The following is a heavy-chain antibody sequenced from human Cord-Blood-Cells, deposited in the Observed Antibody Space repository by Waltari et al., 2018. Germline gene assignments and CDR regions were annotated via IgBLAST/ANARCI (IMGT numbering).Heavy chain of an antibody. CDR3: AKNVPPYSSSYYYYGMDV. Sequence: QVQLVESGGGVVQPGRSLRLSCAAPGFTFSSYCMHWVRLAPGQGLEWVAVISYDGSNKYYAAAVKGRFTISRDNSKNTLYLQMNSLRAEDTAVYYCAKNVPPYSSSYYYYGMDVWGQGTTVTVSS. CDR1: GFTFSSYC. CDR2: ISYDGSNK. J-gene: IGHJ6*02. D-gene: IGHD6-6*01. V-gene: IGHV3-30*18.